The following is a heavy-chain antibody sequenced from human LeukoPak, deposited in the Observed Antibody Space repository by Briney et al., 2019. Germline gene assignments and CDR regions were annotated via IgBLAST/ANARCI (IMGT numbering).Heavy chain of an antibody. CDR2: ISRSGTTI. V-gene: IGHV3-48*03. J-gene: IGHJ4*02. D-gene: IGHD3-22*01. Sequence: QTGGSLRLSCAASGFTFTSYRMNWVRQAPGKGLEWISYISRSGTTIYYADSVKGRFTISRDNAKNSLYLLMSSLRAEDTAVYYCAIHPYDHDSSGYDNEYWGQGTLVTVSS. CDR1: GFTFTSYR. CDR3: AIHPYDHDSSGYDNEY.